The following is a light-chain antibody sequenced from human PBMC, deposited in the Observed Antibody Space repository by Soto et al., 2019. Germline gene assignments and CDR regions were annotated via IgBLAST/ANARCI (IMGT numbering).Light chain of an antibody. CDR2: EVT. Sequence: QSVLTQPASVSGSPGQSITISCTGSGTDVGTYNFVSWFQRHPGKAPQLIIYEVTERPSGVSPRFSGSKSVNTASLTISGLRAEDAADYFCCSFAGRKTWVFGGGTKVTVL. CDR3: CSFAGRKTWV. J-gene: IGLJ3*02. CDR1: GTDVGTYNF. V-gene: IGLV2-23*02.